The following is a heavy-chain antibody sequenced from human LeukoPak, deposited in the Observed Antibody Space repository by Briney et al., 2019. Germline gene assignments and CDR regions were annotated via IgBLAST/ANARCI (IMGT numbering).Heavy chain of an antibody. V-gene: IGHV3-74*01. Sequence: PGGSLRLSCAASGFTFSSYWMHWIRQASGKGLVWVSRIHSVGIGTSYADSVRGRFTISRDNAKNTVYLQMNSLRAEDTAVYYCAKASRDYGDYDRWGQGTLVTVSS. CDR1: GFTFSSYW. J-gene: IGHJ4*02. CDR3: AKASRDYGDYDR. CDR2: IHSVGIGT. D-gene: IGHD4-17*01.